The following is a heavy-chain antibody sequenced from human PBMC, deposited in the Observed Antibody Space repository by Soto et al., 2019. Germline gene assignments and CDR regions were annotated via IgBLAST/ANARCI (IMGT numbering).Heavy chain of an antibody. J-gene: IGHJ6*02. V-gene: IGHV3-48*01. CDR3: ATLLSGYCSGGSCYYPSVNYYYYGMDV. CDR2: ISSSNRTI. Sequence: GGSLRLSCAASVFTFRSYSMNWVRQAPGKGLEWVSYISSSNRTINYADSVKGRFIISRYKAKNSLYLQMHSLRSEDTAVYYCATLLSGYCSGGSCYYPSVNYYYYGMDVWGQGTTVTVSS. CDR1: VFTFRSYS. D-gene: IGHD2-15*01.